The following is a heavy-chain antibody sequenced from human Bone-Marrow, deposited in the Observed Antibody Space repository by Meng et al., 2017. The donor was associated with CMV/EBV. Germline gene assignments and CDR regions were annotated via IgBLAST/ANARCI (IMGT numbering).Heavy chain of an antibody. CDR1: GFTFSSYW. Sequence: GESLKISCAASGFTFSSYWTSWVRQAPGKGLEWVANIKQDGSEKYYVDSVKGRFTISRDNAKNSLYLQMNSLRAEDTAVYYCARDLSGELPRWGQGTLVTVSS. CDR3: ARDLSGELPR. J-gene: IGHJ4*02. V-gene: IGHV3-7*01. CDR2: IKQDGSEK. D-gene: IGHD1-26*01.